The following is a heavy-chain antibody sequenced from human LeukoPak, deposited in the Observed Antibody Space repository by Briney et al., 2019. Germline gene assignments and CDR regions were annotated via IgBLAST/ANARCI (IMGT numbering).Heavy chain of an antibody. CDR1: GFTFSSYD. Sequence: GGSLRLSCAASGFTFSSYDMSWVRQAPGKGLEWVSAISGSGGSTYYADSVKGRFTISRDNSKNTLYLQMNSLRAEDTAVYYCAKGAIEGATTLYYFDYWGQGTLVTVSS. CDR3: AKGAIEGATTLYYFDY. D-gene: IGHD1-26*01. V-gene: IGHV3-23*01. CDR2: ISGSGGST. J-gene: IGHJ4*02.